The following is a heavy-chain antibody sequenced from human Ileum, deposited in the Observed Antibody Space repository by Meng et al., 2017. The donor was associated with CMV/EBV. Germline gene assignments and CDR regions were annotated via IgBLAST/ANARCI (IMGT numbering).Heavy chain of an antibody. D-gene: IGHD1-26*01. V-gene: IGHV1-2*02. CDR3: ARARRASGSYFY. CDR1: GYTFSDYY. Sequence: ASVKVSCKTSGYTFSDYYMHWVRQAPGQGLEWMGWINPNSGGTNYARKFQGRVIMTRGTPISTAYMELRSLRSDDTAVYYCARARRASGSYFYWGQGTLVTVSS. CDR2: INPNSGGT. J-gene: IGHJ4*02.